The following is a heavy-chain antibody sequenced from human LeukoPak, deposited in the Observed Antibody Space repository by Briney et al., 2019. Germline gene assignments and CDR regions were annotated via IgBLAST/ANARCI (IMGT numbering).Heavy chain of an antibody. CDR2: ISSSGSTI. V-gene: IGHV3-48*03. D-gene: IGHD2/OR15-2a*01. J-gene: IGHJ4*02. CDR1: GXIFSSYE. CDR3: ARFPSTYGIDY. Sequence: PGGSLRLSCAASGXIFSSYEVNWVRQAPGKGLEWVSYISSSGSTIYYADSVKGRFTISRDNAKNSLYLQMNSLRAEDTAVYYCARFPSTYGIDYWGQGTLLTVSS.